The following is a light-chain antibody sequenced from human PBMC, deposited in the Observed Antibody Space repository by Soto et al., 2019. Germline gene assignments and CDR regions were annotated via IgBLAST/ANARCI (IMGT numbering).Light chain of an antibody. J-gene: IGLJ2*01. CDR2: AVS. CDR1: SSDVGGYNY. CDR3: SSYTRSSTLYVV. Sequence: QSALTQPASVSGSPGQSITISCTGTSSDVGGYNYVSWYQQHPGKAPKLMIYAVSNRPSGVSTRFPGSQSGNTASLTISGSQAEDEADYYCSSYTRSSTLYVVFAGGTKLTVL. V-gene: IGLV2-14*01.